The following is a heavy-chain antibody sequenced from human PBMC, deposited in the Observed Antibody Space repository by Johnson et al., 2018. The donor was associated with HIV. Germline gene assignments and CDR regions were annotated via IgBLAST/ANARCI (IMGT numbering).Heavy chain of an antibody. Sequence: EVQLVESGGGLVQPGGSLRLSCAASGFTFSSYDMHWVRQATGKGLEWVSAIGTAGDTYYPGSVKGRFTISRENAKNSLYLQMNSLRAGDTAVYYWARAGPSDAFDIWGQGTMVTVSS. CDR3: ARAGPSDAFDI. V-gene: IGHV3-13*01. CDR2: IGTAGDT. J-gene: IGHJ3*02. CDR1: GFTFSSYD.